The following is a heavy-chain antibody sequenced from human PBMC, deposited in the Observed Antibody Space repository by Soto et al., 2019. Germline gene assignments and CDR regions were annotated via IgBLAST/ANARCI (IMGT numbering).Heavy chain of an antibody. CDR2: IYYRGST. CDR3: ARVSDYYDSSGYFDY. V-gene: IGHV4-59*01. CDR1: GGSISGYY. J-gene: IGHJ4*02. Sequence: SETLSLTCTVSGGSISGYYLSWIRQPPGKGLEWIGYIYYRGSTNYNPSLKSRVTISVDTSKNQFSLKLSYVTAADTAVYYCARVSDYYDSSGYFDYWGQGTLVTVSS. D-gene: IGHD3-22*01.